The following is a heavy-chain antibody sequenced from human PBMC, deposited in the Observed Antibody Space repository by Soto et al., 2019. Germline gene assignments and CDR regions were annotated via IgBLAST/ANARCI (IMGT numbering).Heavy chain of an antibody. D-gene: IGHD6-19*01. V-gene: IGHV1-18*01. CDR3: ARDPVAGTYFDY. CDR1: GYTFTTYG. J-gene: IGHJ4*02. CDR2: INGYNGNT. Sequence: QVQLVQSGAEVKKPGASVKVSCKASGYTFTTYGISWVRQAPGQGLEWMGWINGYNGNTNYAQKLQGRVTMTTDTSTSTAYMEPRSLRADDTAVYYCARDPVAGTYFDYWGQGTLVTVSS.